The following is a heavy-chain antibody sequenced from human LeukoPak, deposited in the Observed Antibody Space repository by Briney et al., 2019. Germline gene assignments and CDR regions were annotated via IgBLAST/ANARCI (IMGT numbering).Heavy chain of an antibody. J-gene: IGHJ6*02. CDR2: IYTSGST. CDR3: ARDRGARAIITIFGVARGVAYGMDV. D-gene: IGHD3-3*01. Sequence: SETLSLTCTVSGRSSSSYYWSWIRQPAGKGLEWIGRIYTSGSTNYNPSLKSRVTMSVDTSKNQFSLKLSSVTAADTAVYYCARDRGARAIITIFGVARGVAYGMDVWGQGTTVTVSS. V-gene: IGHV4-4*07. CDR1: GRSSSSYY.